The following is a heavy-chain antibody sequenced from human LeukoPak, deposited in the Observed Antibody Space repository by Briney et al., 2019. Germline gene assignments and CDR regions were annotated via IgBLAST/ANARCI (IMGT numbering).Heavy chain of an antibody. CDR3: ARDCGGTFDY. D-gene: IGHD4-23*01. V-gene: IGHV3-30-3*01. Sequence: PGGSLRLSCAASGFTFSSYAMHWVRQAPGKGLEWVAVISYDGSNKYYADSVKGRFTISRDNSKNTLYLQMNSLRAEDTAVYYCARDCGGTFDYWGQGTLVTVSS. CDR2: ISYDGSNK. CDR1: GFTFSSYA. J-gene: IGHJ4*02.